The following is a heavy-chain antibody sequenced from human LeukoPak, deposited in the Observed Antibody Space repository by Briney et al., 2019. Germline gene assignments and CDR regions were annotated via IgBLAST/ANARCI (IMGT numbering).Heavy chain of an antibody. D-gene: IGHD3-22*01. V-gene: IGHV3-7*01. CDR1: GFTFSTSW. CDR3: ARKLYYYDTSAAGWFDH. J-gene: IGHJ5*02. Sequence: GGSLRLSCAASGFTFSTSWMTWVRQAPGKGLEWVANIKQDGSETYYVDSVKGRFTISRDNAKNSLYLQMNSLRAEDTAVYYCARKLYYYDTSAAGWFDHWGQGTLVTVSS. CDR2: IKQDGSET.